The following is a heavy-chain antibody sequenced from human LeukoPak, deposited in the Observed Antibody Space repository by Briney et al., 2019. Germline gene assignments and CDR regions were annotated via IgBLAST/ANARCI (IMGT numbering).Heavy chain of an antibody. Sequence: SETLSLTCTVSGGSISSYYWTWIRQPPGKGLEWIGYFYNSGSTDYNPSLKSRVTISVDTSKKQISLKLSSVTAADTAVYYCARRGYCSSTSCFRTYYYYYYMDVWGKGTTVTISS. CDR1: GGSISSYY. CDR3: ARRGYCSSTSCFRTYYYYYYMDV. CDR2: FYNSGST. V-gene: IGHV4-59*12. D-gene: IGHD2-2*01. J-gene: IGHJ6*03.